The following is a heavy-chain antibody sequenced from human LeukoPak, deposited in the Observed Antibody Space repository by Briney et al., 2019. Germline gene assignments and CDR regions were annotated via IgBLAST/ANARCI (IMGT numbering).Heavy chain of an antibody. Sequence: SETLSLTCTVSGGSISTTSYFWAWIRQPPGEGLEWIGSIYYSGTTYYNSSLKSRVTISVERSKNHFSLNLSSLTAADTAVYYCARVYSSSHNWFDTWGQGTQVTVSS. V-gene: IGHV4-39*07. J-gene: IGHJ5*02. CDR2: IYYSGTT. CDR3: ARVYSSSHNWFDT. CDR1: GGSISTTSYF. D-gene: IGHD6-13*01.